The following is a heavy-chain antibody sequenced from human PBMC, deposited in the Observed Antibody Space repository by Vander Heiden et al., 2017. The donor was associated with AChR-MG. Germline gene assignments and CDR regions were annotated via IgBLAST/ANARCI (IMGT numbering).Heavy chain of an antibody. V-gene: IGHV3-7*03. CDR1: GFTFSRDW. CDR3: ARDPADVFCSGGTCYGSYYGMDV. Sequence: EVQLVESGGGLVQPGGSLRLSCGASGFTFSRDWMTWVRQAPGKGLEWVANINKDGSEKHYADSVKGRFTISRDNAKISLYLQMNSLRAEDTAVYYCARDPADVFCSGGTCYGSYYGMDVWGQGTTVTVSS. J-gene: IGHJ6*02. D-gene: IGHD2-15*01. CDR2: INKDGSEK.